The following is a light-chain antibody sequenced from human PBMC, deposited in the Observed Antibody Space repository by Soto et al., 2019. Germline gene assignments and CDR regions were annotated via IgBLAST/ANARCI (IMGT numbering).Light chain of an antibody. Sequence: EIVMTQSPATLSVSPGERATLSCRASQSGSSNLAWYQQKPGQAPRPLIYGASTRATGIPARFSGSGSGTEFTLTISSLQTEEFAVYYCQQYNNWPLTFGGGTKVEIK. CDR3: QQYNNWPLT. CDR2: GAS. V-gene: IGKV3-15*01. CDR1: QSGSSN. J-gene: IGKJ4*01.